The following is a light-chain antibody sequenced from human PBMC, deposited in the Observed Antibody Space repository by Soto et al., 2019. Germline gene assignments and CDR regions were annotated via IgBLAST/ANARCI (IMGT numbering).Light chain of an antibody. V-gene: IGLV2-11*01. CDR2: DVS. CDR3: CSYAGSYTLV. CDR1: SSDVGAYNF. J-gene: IGLJ3*02. Sequence: QSALTQPRSVSGSPGQSVTISCNGTSSDVGAYNFVSWYQQHPGRVPKLMIYDVSRRPSGVPDRFSGSKSGNTASLTISGLQADDEADYYCCSYAGSYTLVFGGGTKVTVL.